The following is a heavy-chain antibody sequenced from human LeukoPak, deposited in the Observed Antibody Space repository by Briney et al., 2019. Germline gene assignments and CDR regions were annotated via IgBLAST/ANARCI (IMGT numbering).Heavy chain of an antibody. J-gene: IGHJ4*02. CDR3: ARVDVEYYYGSGSYYVFDY. V-gene: IGHV4-31*03. CDR1: GGSISSGGYY. D-gene: IGHD3-10*01. Sequence: PSETLSLTCTVSGGSISSGGYYWSWIRQHPGKGLEWIGYIYYSGSTYYNPSLKSRVTISVDTSKNQFSLKLSSVTAADTAVYYCARVDVEYYYGSGSYYVFDYWGQGTLVTVSS. CDR2: IYYSGST.